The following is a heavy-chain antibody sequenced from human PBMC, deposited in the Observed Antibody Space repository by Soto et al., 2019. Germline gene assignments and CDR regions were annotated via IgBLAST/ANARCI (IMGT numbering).Heavy chain of an antibody. CDR3: AKVRGAYCSGGSCYRYYFDY. J-gene: IGHJ4*02. CDR1: GFTFSSYA. Sequence: PGGSLRLSCAASGFTFSSYAMSWVRQAPGKGLEWVSAISGSGGSTYYADSVKGRFTISRDNSKNTLYLQMNSLRAEDTAVYYCAKVRGAYCSGGSCYRYYFDYWGQGTM. D-gene: IGHD2-15*01. V-gene: IGHV3-23*01. CDR2: ISGSGGST.